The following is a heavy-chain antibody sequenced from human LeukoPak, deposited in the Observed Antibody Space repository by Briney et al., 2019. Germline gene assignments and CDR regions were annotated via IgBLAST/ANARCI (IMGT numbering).Heavy chain of an antibody. CDR3: ARPAYTAAYDL. J-gene: IGHJ3*01. V-gene: IGHV3-7*01. CDR2: MKGDGSEI. CDR1: GFTFNSYA. D-gene: IGHD3-16*01. Sequence: PGGSLRLSCEASGFTFNSYAMSWVRQAPGKGLEWVANMKGDGSEIHYVDSVKGRFTISRDNARNSLFLQMNGLRPEDTAVYYCARPAYTAAYDLWGQGTMVTVSS.